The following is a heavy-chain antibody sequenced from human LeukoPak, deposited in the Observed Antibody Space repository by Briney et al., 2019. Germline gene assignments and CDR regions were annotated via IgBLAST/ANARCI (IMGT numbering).Heavy chain of an antibody. D-gene: IGHD2-15*01. CDR2: IYPSGST. V-gene: IGHV4-4*07. CDR3: ARTSPRAATFDY. CDR1: GGSITGHY. J-gene: IGHJ4*02. Sequence: SSETLSLTCTVSGGSITGHYWSWIRQPPGKGLEWIGRIYPSGSTNYNPSLKSRVTMSVDTSKNQFSLKLTSVTAADTAVYYCARTSPRAATFDYWGQGTLVTVSS.